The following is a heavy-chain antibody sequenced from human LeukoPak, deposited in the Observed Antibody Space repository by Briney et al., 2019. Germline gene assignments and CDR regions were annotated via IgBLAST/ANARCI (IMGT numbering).Heavy chain of an antibody. V-gene: IGHV3-48*01. CDR1: GFTFSSYS. CDR2: ISSSSSTI. CDR3: AREKVGTDY. D-gene: IGHD4-23*01. Sequence: GGSLRLSCAASGFTFSSYSMNWVRQAPGKGLEWVSYISSSSSTIYYADSVKGRFTISRDNAKNSLYLQMNSLRAEDTAVYYCAREKVGTDYWGQGTLVTVSS. J-gene: IGHJ4*02.